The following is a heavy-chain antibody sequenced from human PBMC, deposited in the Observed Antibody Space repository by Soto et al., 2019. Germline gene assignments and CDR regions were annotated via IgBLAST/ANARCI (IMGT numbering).Heavy chain of an antibody. CDR3: AKDNAGSGNYYNAFDY. D-gene: IGHD3-10*01. V-gene: IGHV3-48*01. CDR1: GFTFSGYS. J-gene: IGHJ4*02. CDR2: ISSGSKTI. Sequence: PGGSLRLSCAASGFTFSGYSVNWVRQAPGKGLEWVSYISSGSKTIYYAESVKGRFTVSRDNSKNTLYLQLNSLRAEDTAVYYCAKDNAGSGNYYNAFDYWGQGTLVTVSS.